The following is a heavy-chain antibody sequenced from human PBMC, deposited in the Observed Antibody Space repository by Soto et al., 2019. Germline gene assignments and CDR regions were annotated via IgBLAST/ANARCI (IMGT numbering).Heavy chain of an antibody. D-gene: IGHD3-10*01. J-gene: IGHJ3*02. CDR3: ARGVYGSGNYYTGPSAFDM. Sequence: SVKVSCKASGGTLSDHGVAWLRQAPGQGLEWMGGTIPAFNTAKYAQKFQGRVTVTADKFTNIAYMELSSLRSEDTAFYFCARGVYGSGNYYTGPSAFDMWGEGTMGTVS. CDR1: GGTLSDHG. CDR2: TIPAFNTA. V-gene: IGHV1-69*06.